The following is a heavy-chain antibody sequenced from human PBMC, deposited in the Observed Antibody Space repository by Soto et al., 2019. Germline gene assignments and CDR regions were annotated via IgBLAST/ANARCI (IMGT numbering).Heavy chain of an antibody. D-gene: IGHD5-12*01. V-gene: IGHV1-18*01. CDR3: ARLSGYDFDYYYYYYMDV. J-gene: IGHJ6*03. CDR1: GYTFTSYG. Sequence: GASVKVSCKASGYTFTSYGISWVRQAPGQGLEWMGWISAYNGNTNYAQKLQGRVTMTTDTSTSTAYMELRSLRSDDTAVYYCARLSGYDFDYYYYYYMDVWGKGTTVTVSS. CDR2: ISAYNGNT.